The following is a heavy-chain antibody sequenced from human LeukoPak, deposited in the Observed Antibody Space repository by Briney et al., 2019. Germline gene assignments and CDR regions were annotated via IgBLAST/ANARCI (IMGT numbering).Heavy chain of an antibody. D-gene: IGHD6-19*01. J-gene: IGHJ5*02. CDR1: GGSISSSSYY. CDR3: ARSIMAVAGFDP. Sequence: SETLSLTCTVSGGSISSSSYYWGWIRQPPGKGLEWIGSIYYSGSTYYNPSLKSRVTISVDTSKNQFSLKLSSVTAADTAVYYCARSIMAVAGFDPWGQGTLVTVSS. CDR2: IYYSGST. V-gene: IGHV4-39*07.